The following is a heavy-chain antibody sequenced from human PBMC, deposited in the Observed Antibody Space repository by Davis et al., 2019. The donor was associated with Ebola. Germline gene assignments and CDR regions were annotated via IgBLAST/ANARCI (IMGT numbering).Heavy chain of an antibody. CDR1: GFTSSSYN. CDR2: ISSSSGTI. CDR3: ARGRSRWYYYYYGMDV. V-gene: IGHV3-48*04. J-gene: IGHJ6*04. D-gene: IGHD6-13*01. Sequence: GESLKISCAASGFTSSSYNMNWVRQAPGKGLEWVSYISSSSGTIYYADSVKGRFTISRDNAKNTLYLQMNSLRAEDTAVYYCARGRSRWYYYYYGMDVWGKGTTVTVSS.